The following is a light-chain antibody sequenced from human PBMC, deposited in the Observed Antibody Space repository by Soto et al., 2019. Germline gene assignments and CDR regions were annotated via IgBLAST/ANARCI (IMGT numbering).Light chain of an antibody. CDR1: QSLLHSNGYTY. V-gene: IGKV2-28*01. CDR3: MQTLQTPS. CDR2: SGS. Sequence: DIVMNQSPLSLPVTPGEPASISCRSSQSLLHSNGYTYLDWYLQKPGQSPQLLIYSGSNRASGVPDRFSGSGSGTDFTLKISRVEAEDVGVYYCMQTLQTPSFGQGTKLEIK. J-gene: IGKJ2*01.